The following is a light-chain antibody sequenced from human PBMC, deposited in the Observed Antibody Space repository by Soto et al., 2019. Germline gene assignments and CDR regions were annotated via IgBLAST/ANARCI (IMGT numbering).Light chain of an antibody. V-gene: IGLV2-23*01. CDR1: SSDVGSYNL. CDR2: EDT. J-gene: IGLJ2*01. Sequence: QSALTQPASVSGSPGQSITISCTGTSSDVGSYNLVSWYQHHPGKAPKLMIYEDTKRPSGVSNRFSGSKSGNTASLTISGLQAEDDDDYYCCSYAGSLVFGGGTQLTVL. CDR3: CSYAGSLV.